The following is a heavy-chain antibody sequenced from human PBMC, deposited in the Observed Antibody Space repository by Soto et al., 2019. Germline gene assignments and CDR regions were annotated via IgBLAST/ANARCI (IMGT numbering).Heavy chain of an antibody. CDR2: IFSNDEK. CDR3: ARIKGDGYYRNWFDY. Sequence: QVTLKESGPVLVKPTETLTLTCTVSGFSFSNARMGVSWIRQPPGKALEWLAHIFSNDEKSYSTALKSRLTSSKDTSKSQVVHTMANRDPVDTTTYYCARIKGDGYYRNWFDYWGQGTLVTVSS. CDR1: GFSFSNARMG. V-gene: IGHV2-26*01. J-gene: IGHJ4*02. D-gene: IGHD1-26*01.